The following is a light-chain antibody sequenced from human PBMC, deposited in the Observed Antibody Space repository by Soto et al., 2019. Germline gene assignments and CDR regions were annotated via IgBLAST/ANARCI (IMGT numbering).Light chain of an antibody. V-gene: IGKV1-5*03. CDR2: KAS. CDR3: QQYSNWYT. CDR1: QSISSW. J-gene: IGKJ2*01. Sequence: DIQMTQSPSTLSGSVGDRVTITCRASQSISSWLAWYQQKPGKAPKLLIYKASSLESGVPSRFSGSGSGTEFTLTISSLQPDDFATYYCQQYSNWYTFGQGTKLEIK.